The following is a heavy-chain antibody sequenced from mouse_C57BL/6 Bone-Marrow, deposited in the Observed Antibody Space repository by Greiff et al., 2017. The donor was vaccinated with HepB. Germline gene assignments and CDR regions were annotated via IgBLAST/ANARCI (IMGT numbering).Heavy chain of an antibody. CDR2: ISDGGSYT. J-gene: IGHJ3*01. CDR1: GFTFSSYA. V-gene: IGHV5-4*01. D-gene: IGHD1-1*02. CDR3: ARFYGGFAY. Sequence: EVQVVESGGGLVKPGGSLKLSCAASGFTFSSYAMSWVRQTPEKRLEWVATISDGGSYTYYPDNVKGRFTISRDNAKNNLYLQMSHLKSEDTAMYYCARFYGGFAYWGQGTLVTVSA.